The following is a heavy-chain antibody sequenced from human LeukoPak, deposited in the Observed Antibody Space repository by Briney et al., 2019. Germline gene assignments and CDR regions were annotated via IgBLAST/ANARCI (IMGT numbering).Heavy chain of an antibody. CDR3: ATGLSQYYDL. Sequence: PGGSLRLSCGASGITFSDYWMHWVRQAPGKGLVWVSRINSDGSSTIYADSVKGRFTISRDNAKNTVYLQMSRLRAEDTAVFYCATGLSQYYDLWGRGTLVTVSS. CDR1: GITFSDYW. CDR2: INSDGSST. J-gene: IGHJ2*01. V-gene: IGHV3-74*01. D-gene: IGHD2-8*02.